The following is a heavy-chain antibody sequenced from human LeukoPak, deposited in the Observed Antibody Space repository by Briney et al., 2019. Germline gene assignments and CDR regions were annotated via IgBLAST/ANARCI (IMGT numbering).Heavy chain of an antibody. CDR1: GYSFTSYW. V-gene: IGHV5-51*01. J-gene: IGHJ4*02. D-gene: IGHD2-15*01. CDR3: ARWGGYCSGGNCYPLYYFDS. Sequence: GESLKISCKGSGYSFTSYWIGWVRQMPGKGLEWMGIIYPGDSDTRYSPSFQGQVTISADKSISTAYLQWSSLKASDTAMYYCARWGGYCSGGNCYPLYYFDSWGQGTLVNVPS. CDR2: IYPGDSDT.